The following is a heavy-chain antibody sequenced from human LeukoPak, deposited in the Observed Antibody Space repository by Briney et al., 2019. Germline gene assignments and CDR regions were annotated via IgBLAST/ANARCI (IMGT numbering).Heavy chain of an antibody. CDR2: IYTSGST. D-gene: IGHD3-22*01. Sequence: SETLSLTCTDSGGSISSNYWTWIRQPAGEGLEWIGHIYTSGSTYYNPSLKSRVTMSVDTSKNQCSLKLSSLTAADTAMYYCARDAGLTYFDYWGQGTLVTVSS. CDR1: GGSISSNY. J-gene: IGHJ4*02. V-gene: IGHV4-4*07. CDR3: ARDAGLTYFDY.